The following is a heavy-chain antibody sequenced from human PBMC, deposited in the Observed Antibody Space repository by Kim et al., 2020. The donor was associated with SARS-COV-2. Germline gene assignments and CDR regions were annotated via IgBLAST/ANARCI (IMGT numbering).Heavy chain of an antibody. V-gene: IGHV3-23*01. CDR1: GFTFSSYA. D-gene: IGHD5-12*01. CDR2: ISGSGGGT. J-gene: IGHJ6*02. CDR3: AKDLITLSGYYRNYGMDV. Sequence: GGSLRLSCAASGFTFSSYAMSWVRQAPGKGLEWVATISGSGGGTYYADSVKGRFTISRDNSKNTLTLQMNSLRAEDTAVYYCAKDLITLSGYYRNYGMDVWGQGTTVTVSS.